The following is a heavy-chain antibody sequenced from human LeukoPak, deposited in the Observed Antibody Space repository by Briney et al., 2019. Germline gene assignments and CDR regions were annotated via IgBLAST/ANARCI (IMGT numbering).Heavy chain of an antibody. D-gene: IGHD2-2*01. CDR2: ISYDGSDK. V-gene: IGHV3-30*18. J-gene: IGHJ3*02. CDR3: AKCSVTCYANAFYI. Sequence: GGSLRLSCVASGFTFSSYGMHWVRQAPGKGLEWVAVISYDGSDKYYSDSVKGRFTISRDNSKNTLYLQMNSLRAEDTAVYYCAKCSVTCYANAFYIWGRGTMVTVSS. CDR1: GFTFSSYG.